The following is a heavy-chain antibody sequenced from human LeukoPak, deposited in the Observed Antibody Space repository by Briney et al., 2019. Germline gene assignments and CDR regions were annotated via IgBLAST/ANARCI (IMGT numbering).Heavy chain of an antibody. Sequence: GGSLRLSCAASGFTFSSYAMHWVRQAPGKGLEWVTIIWYDGTNKYYADSVKGRFTISRDNSKNTLYLQMNSLRAEDTAVYYCARDPSSGYYFDYWGQGTLVTVSS. CDR3: ARDPSSGYYFDY. V-gene: IGHV3-33*08. CDR1: GFTFSSYA. D-gene: IGHD6-19*01. CDR2: IWYDGTNK. J-gene: IGHJ4*02.